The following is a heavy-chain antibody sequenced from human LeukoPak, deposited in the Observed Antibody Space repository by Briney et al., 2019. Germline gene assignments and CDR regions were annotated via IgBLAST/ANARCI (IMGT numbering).Heavy chain of an antibody. D-gene: IGHD3-16*01. CDR2: IYYSGST. CDR3: ARQGPEGFIRYMDV. V-gene: IGHV4-59*08. CDR1: GGSISSHY. Sequence: PSETLSLTCTVSGGSISSHYWSWIRQPPGKGLEWIGYIYYSGSTNYNPSLKSRVTISVDTSKNQFSLKLSSVTAADTAVYYCARQGPEGFIRYMDVWGKGTTVTVSS. J-gene: IGHJ6*03.